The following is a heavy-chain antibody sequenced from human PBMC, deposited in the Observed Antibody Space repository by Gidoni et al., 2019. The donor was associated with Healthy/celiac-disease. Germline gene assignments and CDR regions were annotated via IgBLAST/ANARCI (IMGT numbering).Heavy chain of an antibody. J-gene: IGHJ6*02. CDR1: GFTFSSYG. CDR2: IWYDGSNK. V-gene: IGHV3-33*01. Sequence: QVQLVESGGGVVQPGRSLRLSCAASGFTFSSYGMHWVRQAPGKGLEWVAVIWYDGSNKYYADSVKGRFTSSRDNSKNTLYLQMNSLRAEDTAVYYCARERTYYYYYGMDVWGQGTTVTVSS. CDR3: ARERTYYYYYGMDV.